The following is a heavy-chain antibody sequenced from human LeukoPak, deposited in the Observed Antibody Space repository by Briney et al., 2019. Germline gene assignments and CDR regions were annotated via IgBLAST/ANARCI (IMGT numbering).Heavy chain of an antibody. D-gene: IGHD6-13*01. V-gene: IGHV4-59*01. CDR2: IYYSGST. J-gene: IGHJ4*02. CDR3: ARDGGGSWSHGYFDY. Sequence: SETLSLTCTVSGGSISSYYWSWIRQPPGKGLEWIGYIYYSGSTNYNPSLKSRVTISVDTSKNQFSLKLSSVTAADTAVYYCARDGGGSWSHGYFDYWGQGTLVTVSS. CDR1: GGSISSYY.